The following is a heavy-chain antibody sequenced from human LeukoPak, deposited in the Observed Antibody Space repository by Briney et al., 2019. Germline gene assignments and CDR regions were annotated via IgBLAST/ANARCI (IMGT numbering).Heavy chain of an antibody. V-gene: IGHV3-23*01. Sequence: GGSLRLSCAASGFTFSYFAMTWVRQSPGKGLEWVSSVSGGGGTTYYADSVKGRFTISRDNSKSTLYLQMNSLRAEDTAVYYCANGDAGRPSEGLDYWGRGTLVTVSS. J-gene: IGHJ4*02. CDR2: VSGGGGTT. D-gene: IGHD6-6*01. CDR3: ANGDAGRPSEGLDY. CDR1: GFTFSYFA.